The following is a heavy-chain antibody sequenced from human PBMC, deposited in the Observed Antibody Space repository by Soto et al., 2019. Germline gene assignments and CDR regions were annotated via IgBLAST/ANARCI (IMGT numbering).Heavy chain of an antibody. J-gene: IGHJ4*02. CDR3: ARRGSGSYYDY. D-gene: IGHD1-26*01. V-gene: IGHV3-23*01. CDR1: GFTFSSHA. Sequence: EVQLLESGGGLVQPGGSLRLSCAASGFTFSSHAMRWVRQAPVKGLEWVSAISGSGGSTYYADSVKGRFTISRDNSKNTLYLQMNSLRAEDTAVYYCARRGSGSYYDYWGQGTLVTVSS. CDR2: ISGSGGST.